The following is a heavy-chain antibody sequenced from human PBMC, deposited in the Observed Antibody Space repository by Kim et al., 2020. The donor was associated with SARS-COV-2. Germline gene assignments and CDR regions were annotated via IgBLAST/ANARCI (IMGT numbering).Heavy chain of an antibody. CDR1: GGSFSGYY. CDR3: ASSKQQPSFDY. V-gene: IGHV4-34*01. D-gene: IGHD6-13*01. Sequence: SETLSLTCAVYGGSFSGYYWSWIRQPPGKGLEWIGEINHSGSTNYNPSLKSRVTISVDTSKNQFSLKLSSVTAADTAVYYCASSKQQPSFDYWGQGTLVT. CDR2: INHSGST. J-gene: IGHJ4*02.